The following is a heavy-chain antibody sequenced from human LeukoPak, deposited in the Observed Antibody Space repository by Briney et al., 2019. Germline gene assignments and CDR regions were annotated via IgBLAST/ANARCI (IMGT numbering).Heavy chain of an antibody. CDR2: IYYSGNI. J-gene: IGHJ3*02. Sequence: SETLSLTCTVSGGSINSYYWGWVRQPPEKGLEWIGSIYYSGNIYYNPSLKSGVTISVDTSNNQFSLKLSSVTAADTAVYYCARGGRNYVDAFDIWGQGTMVTVSS. CDR1: GGSINSYY. V-gene: IGHV4-59*01. D-gene: IGHD1-7*01. CDR3: ARGGRNYVDAFDI.